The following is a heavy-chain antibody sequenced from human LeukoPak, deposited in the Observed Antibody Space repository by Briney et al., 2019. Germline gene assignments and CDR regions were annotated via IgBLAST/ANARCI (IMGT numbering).Heavy chain of an antibody. V-gene: IGHV5-51*01. Sequence: GESLKISCEGSGYSLTNYWIGWVRQMPGKGLGWMGIIYPGDSDTIYSPSFQGQVTISADNSISTAYLQWSSLKASDTAMYYCARGEYGSNWPRPWFDPWGQGTLVTVSS. CDR2: IYPGDSDT. CDR3: ARGEYGSNWPRPWFDP. D-gene: IGHD6-13*01. CDR1: GYSLTNYW. J-gene: IGHJ5*02.